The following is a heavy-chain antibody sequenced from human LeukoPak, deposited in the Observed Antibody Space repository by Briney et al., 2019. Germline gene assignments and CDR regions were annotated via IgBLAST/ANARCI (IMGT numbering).Heavy chain of an antibody. J-gene: IGHJ3*02. D-gene: IGHD3-10*01. CDR2: ISAYNGNT. CDR3: ARDLIHDYYGSGSVAFDN. V-gene: IGHV1-18*01. CDR1: GYTFTSYG. Sequence: ASVKVSCKASGYTFTSYGISWVRQAPGQGLEWMGWISAYNGNTNYAQKLQGRVTMTTDTSTSTAYMELRSLRSDDTAVYYCARDLIHDYYGSGSVAFDNWGQGTMVTVSS.